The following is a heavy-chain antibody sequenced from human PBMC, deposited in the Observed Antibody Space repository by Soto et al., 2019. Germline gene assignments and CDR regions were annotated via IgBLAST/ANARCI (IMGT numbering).Heavy chain of an antibody. CDR2: IIPIFGLP. D-gene: IGHD3-22*01. CDR3: ARGDRQSGHYFDY. V-gene: IGHV1-69*04. Sequence: QVQLVKSGAEVKKPGSSVKVSCKASGGTFRSYAISWVRQAPGQGFEWMGRIIPIFGLPKYAQKFQGRVTITADKSSTTAFMELSSLTSEDTAVYYCARGDRQSGHYFDYWGQGTLVTVSS. CDR1: GGTFRSYA. J-gene: IGHJ4*02.